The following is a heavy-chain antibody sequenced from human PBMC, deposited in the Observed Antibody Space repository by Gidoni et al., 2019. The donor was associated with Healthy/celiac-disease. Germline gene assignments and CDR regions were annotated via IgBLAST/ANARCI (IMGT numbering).Heavy chain of an antibody. Sequence: QVQLVQSASAVKKPGASVQVSCTASGYTFTSYYMPWVRKAPGQGLECMGIINPSGGSTSYAQKFQGRVTMTRDTSTSTVYMELSSLRSEDTAVYYCARLGDGLDYWGQGTLVTVSS. CDR1: GYTFTSYY. V-gene: IGHV1-46*03. CDR2: INPSGGST. CDR3: ARLGDGLDY. J-gene: IGHJ4*02.